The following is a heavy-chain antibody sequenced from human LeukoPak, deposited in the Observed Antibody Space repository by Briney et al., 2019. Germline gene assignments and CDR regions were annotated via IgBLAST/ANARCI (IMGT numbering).Heavy chain of an antibody. CDR3: ARGHYRGWQYYFDY. V-gene: IGHV4-61*05. CDR2: IYYSGST. Sequence: SETLSLTCTVSGGSISSSSYYWGWIRQPPGKGLEWIGYIYYSGSTNYNPSLKSRVTISVDTSKNQFSLKLSSVTAADTAVYYCARGHYRGWQYYFDYWGQGTLVTVSS. CDR1: GGSISSSSYY. D-gene: IGHD6-19*01. J-gene: IGHJ4*02.